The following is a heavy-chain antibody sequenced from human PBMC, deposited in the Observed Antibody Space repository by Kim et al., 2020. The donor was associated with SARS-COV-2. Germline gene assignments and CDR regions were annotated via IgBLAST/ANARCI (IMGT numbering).Heavy chain of an antibody. D-gene: IGHD2-2*01. V-gene: IGHV3-33*05. CDR2: ISYDGSNK. CDR3: ARGPSSVVPAARYFQH. CDR1: GFTFSSYG. J-gene: IGHJ1*01. Sequence: GGSLRLSCAASGFTFSSYGMHWVRQAPGKGLEWVAVISYDGSNKYYADSVKGRFTISRDNSKNTLYLQMNSLRAEDTAVYYCARGPSSVVPAARYFQHWGQGTLVTVSS.